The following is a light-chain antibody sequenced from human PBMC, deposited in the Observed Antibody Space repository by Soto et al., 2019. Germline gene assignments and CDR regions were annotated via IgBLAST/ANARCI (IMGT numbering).Light chain of an antibody. Sequence: EIVLTQSPGTLSLSPGERATLSCRASQRVSSGYLGWYQQRPGQAPRLLLYGASNRAAGIPDRFSGRGSETDFPLTISRLEPEDFAVYDCQQYASSPPWTFGQGTKVEIK. CDR3: QQYASSPPWT. V-gene: IGKV3-20*01. CDR1: QRVSSGY. CDR2: GAS. J-gene: IGKJ1*01.